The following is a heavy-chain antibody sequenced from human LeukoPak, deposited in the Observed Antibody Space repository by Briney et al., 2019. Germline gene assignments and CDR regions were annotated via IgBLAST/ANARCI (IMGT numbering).Heavy chain of an antibody. V-gene: IGHV4-59*01. J-gene: IGHJ6*03. CDR2: IYYSGST. CDR1: GGSISSYY. CDR3: ARASRGDYYYYYMDV. Sequence: PSETLSLTCTVSGGSISSYYWSWIRQPPGKGLEWIGYIYYSGSTNYNPSLKSRVPISVDTSKNQFSLKLSSVTAADTAVYYCARASRGDYYYYYMDVWGKGTTVTVSS.